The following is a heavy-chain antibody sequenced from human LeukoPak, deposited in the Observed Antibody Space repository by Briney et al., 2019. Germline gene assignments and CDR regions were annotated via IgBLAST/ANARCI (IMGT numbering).Heavy chain of an antibody. CDR1: GFTFSNAW. CDR3: TTVPPWVPTGYFNY. Sequence: GGSLRLSCATSGFTFSNAWMSWVRQAPGKGLEWVGRIKSKTDGGATEYAAPVRGRFTISRDDSKNTVYLQMNSLKIDDTAVYYCTTVPPWVPTGYFNYWGQGTLVTVSS. D-gene: IGHD2-8*02. J-gene: IGHJ4*02. V-gene: IGHV3-15*01. CDR2: IKSKTDGGAT.